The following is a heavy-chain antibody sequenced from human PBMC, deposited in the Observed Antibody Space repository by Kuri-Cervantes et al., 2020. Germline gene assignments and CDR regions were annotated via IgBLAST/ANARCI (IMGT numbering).Heavy chain of an antibody. Sequence: ASVKVSCKVSGYTLTELSMHWVRQAPGQGLEWMGWINPNSGGTNYAQKFQGRVTMTRDTSISTAYMELSRLRSDDTAVYYCARWYSYGLTDYWGQGTLVTVSS. D-gene: IGHD5-18*01. CDR1: GYTLTELS. CDR2: INPNSGGT. V-gene: IGHV1-2*02. CDR3: ARWYSYGLTDY. J-gene: IGHJ4*02.